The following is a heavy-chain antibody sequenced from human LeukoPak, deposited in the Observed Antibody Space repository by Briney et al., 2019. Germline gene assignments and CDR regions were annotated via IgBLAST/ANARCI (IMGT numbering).Heavy chain of an antibody. CDR3: ARGTSRVKGEIGY. Sequence: GGSLRLSCAASGFTFSSYWMSWVRQAPGKGLEWVANIKQDGSEKYYVDSVKGRFTISRDNAKNSLYLQMNSLRAEDTAVYYCARGTSRVKGEIGYWGQGTLVTVSS. CDR2: IKQDGSEK. J-gene: IGHJ4*02. D-gene: IGHD3-16*01. CDR1: GFTFSSYW. V-gene: IGHV3-7*01.